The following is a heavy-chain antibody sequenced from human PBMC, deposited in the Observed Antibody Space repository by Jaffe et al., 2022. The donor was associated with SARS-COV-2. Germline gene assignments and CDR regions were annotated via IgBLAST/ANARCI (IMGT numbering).Heavy chain of an antibody. V-gene: IGHV1-2*02. CDR2: INPNSGGT. CDR1: GYTFTGYY. D-gene: IGHD3-22*01. Sequence: QVQLVQSGAEVKKPGASVKVSCKASGYTFTGYYMHWVRQAPGQGLEWMGWINPNSGGTNYAQKFQGRVTMTRDTSISTAYMELSRLRSDDTAVYYCARSPHYYDSSGVVGYWGQGTLVTVSS. CDR3: ARSPHYYDSSGVVGY. J-gene: IGHJ4*02.